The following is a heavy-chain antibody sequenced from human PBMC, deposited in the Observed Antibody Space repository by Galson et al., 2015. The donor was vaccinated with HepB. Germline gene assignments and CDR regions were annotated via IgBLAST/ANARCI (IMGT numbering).Heavy chain of an antibody. Sequence: SLRLSCAASGFTFSSYAMSWVRQAPGKGLEWVSAISGSGGSTYYADSVKGRFTISRDNSKNTLYLQMNSLRAEDTAVYYCAKDQLVAAMVWGRMDVWGQGTTVTVSS. D-gene: IGHD5-18*01. CDR2: ISGSGGST. CDR1: GFTFSSYA. V-gene: IGHV3-23*01. CDR3: AKDQLVAAMVWGRMDV. J-gene: IGHJ6*02.